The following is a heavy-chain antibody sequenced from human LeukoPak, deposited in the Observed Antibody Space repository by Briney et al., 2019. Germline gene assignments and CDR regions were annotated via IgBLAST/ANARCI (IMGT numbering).Heavy chain of an antibody. CDR3: ARDWGYYDSSGYYYPYYFDY. V-gene: IGHV3-21*01. D-gene: IGHD3-22*01. CDR2: ISSGSSYI. CDR1: GFTFSSYS. Sequence: GGSLRLSCAASGFTFSSYSMNWVRQAPGKGLEWVSSISSGSSYIYYADSVKGRFTISRDNAKNSLYLQMNSLRAEDTAVYYCARDWGYYDSSGYYYPYYFDYWGQGTLVTVSS. J-gene: IGHJ4*02.